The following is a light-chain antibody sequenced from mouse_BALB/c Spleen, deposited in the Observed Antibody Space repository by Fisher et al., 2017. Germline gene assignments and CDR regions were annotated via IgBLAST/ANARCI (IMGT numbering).Light chain of an antibody. Sequence: DIVMTQSPAIMSASPGEKVTMTCRASSSVSSSYLHWYQQKSGASPKLWIYSTSNLASGVPARFSGSGSGTSYSPTISSVEAEDAATYYCQQYSGYPWTFGGGTKLEIK. CDR1: SSVSSSY. V-gene: IGKV4-57-1*01. CDR3: QQYSGYPWT. J-gene: IGKJ1*01. CDR2: STS.